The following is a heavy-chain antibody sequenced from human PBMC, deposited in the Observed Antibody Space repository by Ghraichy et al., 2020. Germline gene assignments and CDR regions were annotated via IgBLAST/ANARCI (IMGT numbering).Heavy chain of an antibody. Sequence: SETLSLTCTVSGGSISSYYWSWIRQPPGKGLEWIGYIYTSGSTNYNPSLKSRVTISVDTSKNQFSLKLSSVTAADTAVYYCARQESYGDHHPNSYYYYGMDVWGQGTTVTVSS. CDR2: IYTSGST. D-gene: IGHD4-17*01. CDR3: ARQESYGDHHPNSYYYYGMDV. CDR1: GGSISSYY. J-gene: IGHJ6*02. V-gene: IGHV4-4*09.